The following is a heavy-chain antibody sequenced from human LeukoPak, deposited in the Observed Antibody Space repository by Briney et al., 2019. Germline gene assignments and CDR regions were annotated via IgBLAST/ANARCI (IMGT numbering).Heavy chain of an antibody. Sequence: QPGGSLRLSCTASGFTFSNYAMSWVRQAPGKGLEWVSTISGSDGSTYYADSVKGRFTISRDNSKNTLYLQMNSLRAEDTAVYYCARSPSQWLVRGYFDYWGQGTLVTVSS. CDR1: GFTFSNYA. CDR3: ARSPSQWLVRGYFDY. CDR2: ISGSDGST. D-gene: IGHD6-19*01. V-gene: IGHV3-23*01. J-gene: IGHJ4*02.